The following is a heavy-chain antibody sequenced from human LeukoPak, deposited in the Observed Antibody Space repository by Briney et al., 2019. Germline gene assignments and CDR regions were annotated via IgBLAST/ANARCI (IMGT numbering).Heavy chain of an antibody. D-gene: IGHD3-10*01. CDR3: ARLGLGDEACWFDP. V-gene: IGHV4-31*03. Sequence: PSQTLSLTCTVSGGSISSGNFFWSWLRQRPGKGLEWSGYISYSGSTYYNPSLKSRVTISVDTSKNQLSLKLSSVTAADTAMYYCARLGLGDEACWFDPWGQGTLVTVSS. CDR2: ISYSGST. J-gene: IGHJ5*02. CDR1: GGSISSGNFF.